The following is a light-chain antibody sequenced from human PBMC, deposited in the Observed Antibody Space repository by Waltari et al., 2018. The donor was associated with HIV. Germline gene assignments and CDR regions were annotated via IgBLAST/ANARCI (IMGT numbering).Light chain of an antibody. CDR2: AAS. V-gene: IGKV1-27*01. CDR3: QQSYSAPFT. J-gene: IGKJ2*01. CDR1: QDISNL. Sequence: DIQMTQSPSSLSASVRDRVTITCRASQDISNLLAWYQQKPGKVPNLLIYAASTLQSGVPSRFSGRGSGTEFSLTISSLQPEDFATYYCQQSYSAPFTFGQGTKLHVK.